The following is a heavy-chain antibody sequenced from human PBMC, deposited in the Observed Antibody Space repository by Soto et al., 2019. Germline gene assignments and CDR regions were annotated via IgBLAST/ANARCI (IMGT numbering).Heavy chain of an antibody. CDR1: GGSISSGDYY. CDR3: ARDSIALAGTREGVWYYGMDV. Sequence: SETLSLTCTVSGGSISSGDYYWSWIRQPPGKGLEWIGYIYYSGSTYYNPSLKSRVTISVDTSKNQFSLKLSSVTAADTAVYYCARDSIALAGTREGVWYYGMDVWGQGTTVTVSS. CDR2: IYYSGST. D-gene: IGHD6-19*01. J-gene: IGHJ6*02. V-gene: IGHV4-30-4*01.